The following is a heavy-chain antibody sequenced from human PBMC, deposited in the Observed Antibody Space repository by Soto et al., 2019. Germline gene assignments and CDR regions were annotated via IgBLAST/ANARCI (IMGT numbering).Heavy chain of an antibody. J-gene: IGHJ6*02. CDR2: IIPIFGTA. CDR1: GGTFSSYA. V-gene: IGHV1-69*13. D-gene: IGHD6-13*01. CDR3: ARGIAAAGLEAYYGMDV. Sequence: SVKVSCKASGGTFSSYAISWVRQAPGQGLEWMGGIIPIFGTANYAQKFQGRVTITADESTSTAYMELSSLRSEDTAVYYCARGIAAAGLEAYYGMDVWGQGTTVTVSS.